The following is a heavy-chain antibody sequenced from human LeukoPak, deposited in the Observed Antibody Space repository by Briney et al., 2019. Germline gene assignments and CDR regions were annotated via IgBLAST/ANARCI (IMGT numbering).Heavy chain of an antibody. CDR1: GGSISSYY. CDR3: AAWSPVLRFLADDAFDI. V-gene: IGHV4-59*01. CDR2: IYYSGST. Sequence: PSETLSLTCTVSGGSISSYYGSWIRQPPGKGLEWIGYIYYSGSTNYNPSLKSRVTISVDTSKNQFSLKLSSVTAADTAVYYCAAWSPVLRFLADDAFDIWGQGTMVTVSS. D-gene: IGHD3-3*01. J-gene: IGHJ3*02.